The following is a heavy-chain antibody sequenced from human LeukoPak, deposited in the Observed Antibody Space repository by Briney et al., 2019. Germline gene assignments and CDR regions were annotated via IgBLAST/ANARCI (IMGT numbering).Heavy chain of an antibody. CDR2: INHSGST. CDR1: GGSFSGYY. CDR3: ARVRPRWNYYYGMDV. J-gene: IGHJ6*02. V-gene: IGHV4-34*01. D-gene: IGHD4-23*01. Sequence: SETLSLTCAVYGGSFSGYYWSWIRQPPGKGLEWIGEINHSGSTNYNPSLKSRVTISVDTSKNQFSLKLSSVTAADTAVYYRARVRPRWNYYYGMDVWGQGTTVTVSS.